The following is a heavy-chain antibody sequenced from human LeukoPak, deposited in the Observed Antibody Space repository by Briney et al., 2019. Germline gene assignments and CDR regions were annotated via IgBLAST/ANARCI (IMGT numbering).Heavy chain of an antibody. V-gene: IGHV3-30*18. D-gene: IGHD3-10*01. J-gene: IGHJ6*04. CDR2: ISYDGSNK. CDR3: AKAVYGSGNPGRYYYYYYGMDV. Sequence: GRSLRLSCAASGFTFSSYGMHWVRQAPGKGLEWVAVISYDGSNKYYADSVKGRFTISRDNSKNTLYLQMNSLRAEDTAVYYCAKAVYGSGNPGRYYYYYYGMDVWGKGTTVTVSP. CDR1: GFTFSSYG.